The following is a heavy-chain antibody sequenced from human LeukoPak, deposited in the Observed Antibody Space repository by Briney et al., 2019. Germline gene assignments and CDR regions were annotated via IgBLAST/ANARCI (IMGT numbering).Heavy chain of an antibody. CDR3: ARGNSGYDYAFDI. CDR2: IYSSGST. V-gene: IGHV4-61*01. J-gene: IGHJ3*02. Sequence: SETLSLTCTVSGGSLSSGSHYWSWIRHPPGKGLQWIGFIYSSGSTNYNPPLKSQVSISLDTSKNQFSLRVSSVTSADTAVYYCARGNSGYDYAFDIWGQGTMVTVSS. CDR1: GGSLSSGSHY. D-gene: IGHD5-12*01.